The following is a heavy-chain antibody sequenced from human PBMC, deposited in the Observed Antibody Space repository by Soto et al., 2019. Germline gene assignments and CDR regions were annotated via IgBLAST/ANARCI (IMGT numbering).Heavy chain of an antibody. CDR1: GFTFSSYS. J-gene: IGHJ4*02. D-gene: IGHD2-8*01. CDR3: ARDLRMVYAIDLDY. CDR2: ISSSGSTI. Sequence: EVQLVESGGGLVQPGESLRLSCAASGFTFSSYSMNWVRQAPGKGLEWVSYISSSGSTIYYADSVKGRFTISRDNAKNSLYLQMNSLRDEDTAVYYCARDLRMVYAIDLDYWGQGTLVTVSS. V-gene: IGHV3-48*02.